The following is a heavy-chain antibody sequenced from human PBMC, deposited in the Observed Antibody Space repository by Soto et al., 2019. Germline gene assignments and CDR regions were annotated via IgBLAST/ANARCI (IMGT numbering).Heavy chain of an antibody. CDR1: GGTFNNLA. Sequence: QVQLVQSGAEVKKPGSSVKLSCNAAGGTFNNLAVSWVRQAPGQGLEWMGEIIPMFGSTNYAQRFQGRVTITADEYRSIAYMYLSSLRSDDTAIYYCARGGRMGNWYFDLWGRGTLVTVSS. CDR3: ARGGRMGNWYFDL. CDR2: IIPMFGST. V-gene: IGHV1-69*01. J-gene: IGHJ2*01. D-gene: IGHD3-10*01.